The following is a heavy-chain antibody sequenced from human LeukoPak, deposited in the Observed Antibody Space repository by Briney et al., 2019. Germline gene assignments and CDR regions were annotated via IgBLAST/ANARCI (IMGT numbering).Heavy chain of an antibody. CDR1: GYTFTSYD. CDR2: MNPNSGNT. V-gene: IGHV1-8*03. D-gene: IGHD3-22*01. Sequence: ASVEVSCKASGYTFTSYDINWVRQATGQGLEWMGWMNPNSGNTGYAQKFQGRVTITRNTSISTAYMELSSLRSEDTAVYYCAREAHYYDSSGFPPTGAFDIWGQGTIVTVSS. J-gene: IGHJ3*02. CDR3: AREAHYYDSSGFPPTGAFDI.